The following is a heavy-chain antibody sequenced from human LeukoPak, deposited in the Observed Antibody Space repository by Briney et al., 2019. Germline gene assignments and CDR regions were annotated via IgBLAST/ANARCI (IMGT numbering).Heavy chain of an antibody. CDR2: INHSGST. D-gene: IGHD4/OR15-4a*01. J-gene: IGHJ4*02. CDR1: GYSISSGYY. CDR3: ASLYGEGYYFDY. Sequence: SETLSLTCTVSGYSISSGYYWSWIRQPPGKGLEWIGEINHSGSTNYNPSLKSRVTTSVDTSKNQFSLKLSSVTAADTAVYYCASLYGEGYYFDYWGQGTLVTVSS. V-gene: IGHV4-38-2*02.